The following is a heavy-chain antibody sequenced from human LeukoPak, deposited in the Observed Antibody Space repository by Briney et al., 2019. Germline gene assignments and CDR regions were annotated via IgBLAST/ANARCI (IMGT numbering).Heavy chain of an antibody. CDR1: GFTFSSYS. CDR2: ISSSSSYI. J-gene: IGHJ3*02. CDR3: ARGDSSGYYGLGAFDI. V-gene: IGHV3-21*01. Sequence: PGGSLRLSCAASGFTFSSYSMNWVRQAPGKGLEWVSSISSSSSYIYYADSVKGRFTISRDNAKNSLYLQMNSLRAEDTAVYYCARGDSSGYYGLGAFDIWGQGTMVTVSS. D-gene: IGHD3-22*01.